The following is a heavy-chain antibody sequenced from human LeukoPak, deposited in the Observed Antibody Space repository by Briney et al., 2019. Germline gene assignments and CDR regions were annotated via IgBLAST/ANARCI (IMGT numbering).Heavy chain of an antibody. CDR2: ISNDSKNK. CDR3: ARGQRSGSYYRVGRGNWFDP. D-gene: IGHD1-26*01. CDR1: GFTFSSYA. V-gene: IGHV3-30*04. J-gene: IGHJ5*02. Sequence: GRSLRLSCAASGFTFSSYAIHWVRQTPGKGLEWVAVISNDSKNKYYADSVKGRFTISRDNSKNTLYLQMNSLRSEDTAVYYCARGQRSGSYYRVGRGNWFDPWGQGALVTVSS.